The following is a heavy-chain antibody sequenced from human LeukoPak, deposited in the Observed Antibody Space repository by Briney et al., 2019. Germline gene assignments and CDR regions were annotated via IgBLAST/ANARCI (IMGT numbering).Heavy chain of an antibody. CDR1: GFTFSTYA. V-gene: IGHV3-23*01. J-gene: IGHJ4*02. Sequence: GGSLRLSCAASGFTFSTYAMSWVRQAPGKGLEWVSAISGSGGATYYADSVKGRFTISRDNSKNSLYLQMNSLRAEDTAVYYCAKDKGYSSSSSFDYWGQGILVTVSS. CDR3: AKDKGYSSSSSFDY. D-gene: IGHD6-6*01. CDR2: ISGSGGAT.